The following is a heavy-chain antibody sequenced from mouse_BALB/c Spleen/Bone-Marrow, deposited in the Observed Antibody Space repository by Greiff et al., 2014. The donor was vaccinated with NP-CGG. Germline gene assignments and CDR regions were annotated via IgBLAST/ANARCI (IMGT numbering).Heavy chain of an antibody. CDR2: INPYNGGT. J-gene: IGHJ4*01. D-gene: IGHD1-1*01. CDR1: GYSFTGYT. V-gene: IGHV1-18*01. CDR3: ARWDYYGYAMDY. Sequence: EVKLMESGPELVKPGASMKMSCKASGYSFTGYTMNWVKQSHGKNLEWIGLINPYNGGTSYNQKFMGKATLTVDKSSSTAYMELLSLTSEGSAVYYCARWDYYGYAMDYWGQGTSVTVSS.